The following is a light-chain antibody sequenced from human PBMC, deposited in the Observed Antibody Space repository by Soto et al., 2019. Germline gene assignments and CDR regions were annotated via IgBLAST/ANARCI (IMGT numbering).Light chain of an antibody. J-gene: IGKJ4*01. V-gene: IGKV3-15*01. CDR1: QSGSKH. CDR2: GAS. CDR3: QQYNNLPLT. Sequence: ETVMTQSPATLSVSPGERATLSCRASQSGSKHLAWYQHKPGQAPRLLIYGASTRATGIPARFSGSGSGTGFTLTISSLQSEDFALYYCQQYNNLPLTFAGGTKVEIK.